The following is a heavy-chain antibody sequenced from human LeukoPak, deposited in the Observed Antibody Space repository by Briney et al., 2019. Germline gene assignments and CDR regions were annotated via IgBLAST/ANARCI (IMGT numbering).Heavy chain of an antibody. J-gene: IGHJ3*02. CDR3: VKGAAYHLGDAFDI. V-gene: IGHV3-9*01. Sequence: SLRLSCAASGFTFDDYVVNWVRQAPGKGLEWVSGISWNSGTIGYADSVKGRFTISRDNAKNSLYLQMNSLRAEDTALYYCVKGAAYHLGDAFDIWGQGTMVTVSS. D-gene: IGHD2-15*01. CDR2: ISWNSGTI. CDR1: GFTFDDYV.